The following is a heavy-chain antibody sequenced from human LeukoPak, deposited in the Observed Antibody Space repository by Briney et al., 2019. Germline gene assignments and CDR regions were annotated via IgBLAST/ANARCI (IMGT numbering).Heavy chain of an antibody. Sequence: TLSLTCTVSGGSISSGSYYWSWIRQPAGKGLEWIGRIYTSGSTNYNPSLKSRVTISVGTSKNQFSLKLSSVTAADTAVYYCARDRNYYYGMDVWGQGTTVTVSS. V-gene: IGHV4-61*02. CDR2: IYTSGST. CDR1: GGSISSGSYY. CDR3: ARDRNYYYGMDV. J-gene: IGHJ6*02.